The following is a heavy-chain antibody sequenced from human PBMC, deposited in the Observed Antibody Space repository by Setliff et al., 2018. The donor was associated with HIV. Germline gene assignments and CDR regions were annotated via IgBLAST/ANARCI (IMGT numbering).Heavy chain of an antibody. D-gene: IGHD2-8*01. Sequence: GGSLRLSCAASGFRFSVYSMHWVRQAPGKGLEWLSYITGSSTTYYADSVQGRFTVSRDDSKSAIYLQMESLRAEDTALYYCVKDHVSFNGVFDPFDSWGQGTLVTVSS. J-gene: IGHJ4*02. CDR3: VKDHVSFNGVFDPFDS. CDR2: ITGSSTT. CDR1: GFRFSVYS. V-gene: IGHV3-48*04.